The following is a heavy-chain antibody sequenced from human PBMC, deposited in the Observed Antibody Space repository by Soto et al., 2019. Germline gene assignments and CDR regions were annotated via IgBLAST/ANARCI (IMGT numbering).Heavy chain of an antibody. CDR1: GGSFSGYY. Sequence: SETLSLTCAVYGGSFSGYYWSWIRQPPGKGLEWIGEINHSGSTNYNPSLKSRVTISVDTSKNQFSLKLSSVTAADTAVYYCARPRVYGFGTDVSGQGTTRTVS. CDR2: INHSGST. CDR3: ARPRVYGFGTDV. V-gene: IGHV4-34*01. J-gene: IGHJ6*02. D-gene: IGHD6-13*01.